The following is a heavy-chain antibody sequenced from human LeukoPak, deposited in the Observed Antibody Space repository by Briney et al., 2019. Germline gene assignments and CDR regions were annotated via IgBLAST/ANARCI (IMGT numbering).Heavy chain of an antibody. Sequence: PSETLSLTCTASGASISTYYWSWIRQPPGEGLEWIAYIAPSGGAVYNPSLNSRLTVSVDTSKNQFSLKLNSVTAADTAVYYCARHVATTVTRGYSCHPMDVWAKGPPSPSP. CDR3: ARHVATTVTRGYSCHPMDV. CDR2: IAPSGGA. D-gene: IGHD4-17*01. V-gene: IGHV4-4*09. J-gene: IGHJ6*03. CDR1: GASISTYY.